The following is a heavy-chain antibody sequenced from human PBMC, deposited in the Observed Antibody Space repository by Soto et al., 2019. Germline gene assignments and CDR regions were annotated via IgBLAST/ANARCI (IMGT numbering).Heavy chain of an antibody. Sequence: ESLKFSGQASGYRFTKYCVGGVRQVPGEGMEFMGNIFPPDSDTKYSPSIQGQVTISVDNSIGTAYLQWSSLKASDTAIYYCARLYNNYDYWGPRTLVTVS. D-gene: IGHD4-4*01. CDR3: ARLYNNYDY. V-gene: IGHV5-51*01. J-gene: IGHJ4*02. CDR2: IFPPDSDT. CDR1: GYRFTKYC.